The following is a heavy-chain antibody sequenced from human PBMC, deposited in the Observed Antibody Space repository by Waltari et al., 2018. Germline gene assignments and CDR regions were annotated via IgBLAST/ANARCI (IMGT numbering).Heavy chain of an antibody. D-gene: IGHD1-26*01. V-gene: IGHV5-51*01. CDR3: ASGYYSRPIDF. CDR1: GSRFTTHW. CDR2: IYPEDSDT. Sequence: EVQLVQSGAEVRKPGESLTLSCQGSGSRFTTHWIAWVRQMPGKGLKWMRLIYPEDSDTTISPSFQGQVTISADKSTRTAFLQWRNLKPSDTAMYYCASGYYSRPIDFWGRGTLVTVSS. J-gene: IGHJ4*02.